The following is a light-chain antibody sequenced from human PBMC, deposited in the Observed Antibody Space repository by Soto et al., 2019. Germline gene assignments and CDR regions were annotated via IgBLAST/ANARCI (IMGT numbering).Light chain of an antibody. CDR2: GNT. J-gene: IGLJ3*02. CDR3: QSHDSSLSAGV. Sequence: QSVLTQPPSVSGAPGQRVTISWTASSSNIGAGYDVHWYQQLPGTAPKLLIYGNTNRPSGVPDRFSGSKSGTSASLAITGLQAEDEADYYCQSHDSSLSAGVFGGGTKLTVL. V-gene: IGLV1-40*01. CDR1: SSNIGAGYD.